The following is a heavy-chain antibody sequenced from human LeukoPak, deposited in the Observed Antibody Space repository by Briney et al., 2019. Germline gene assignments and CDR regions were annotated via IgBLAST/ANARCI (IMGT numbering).Heavy chain of an antibody. Sequence: PSETLSLTCTVSGYSISSGYYWGWIRQPPGKGLEWIGEINHSGSTNYNASLKSRVTISVDKSKNQFSLKLSSVTAADTAVYYCARVKLVRGISHPAGAFDIWGQGTMVTVSS. D-gene: IGHD3-10*01. CDR3: ARVKLVRGISHPAGAFDI. V-gene: IGHV4-38-2*02. J-gene: IGHJ3*02. CDR1: GYSISSGYY. CDR2: INHSGST.